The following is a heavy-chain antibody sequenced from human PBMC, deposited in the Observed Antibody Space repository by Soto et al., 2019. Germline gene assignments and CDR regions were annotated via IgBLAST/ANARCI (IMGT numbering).Heavy chain of an antibody. CDR2: ISHDGGT. V-gene: IGHV4-34*01. Sequence: SETLSLTCAFYGGSFDDFYWSWVRQSPGKGLEWVGEISHDGGTNYSPSLASRVSISVDTSKNQFSLHLRSVTAADTGLYYCARGQQVWYGDLTPYHRDMDVWGQGTTVTVS. CDR1: GGSFDDFY. D-gene: IGHD3-10*01. J-gene: IGHJ6*02. CDR3: ARGQQVWYGDLTPYHRDMDV.